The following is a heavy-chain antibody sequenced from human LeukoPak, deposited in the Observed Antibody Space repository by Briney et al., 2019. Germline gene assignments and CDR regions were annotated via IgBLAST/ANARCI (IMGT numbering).Heavy chain of an antibody. CDR1: GGSISSYY. CDR3: ARKVYGDYYFDY. CDR2: IYNTGST. Sequence: SETLSLTCTVSGGSISSYYWSWIRQPPGKGLEWIGGIYNTGSTNYNPSHKSRVTISADTSKNQFSLKLISMTAADTAVYYCARKVYGDYYFDYWGQGTLVTVSS. V-gene: IGHV4-59*01. J-gene: IGHJ4*02. D-gene: IGHD4-17*01.